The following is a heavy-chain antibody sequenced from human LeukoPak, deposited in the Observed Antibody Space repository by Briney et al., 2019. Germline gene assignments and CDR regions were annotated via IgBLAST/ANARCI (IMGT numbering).Heavy chain of an antibody. CDR1: GYTFTTYD. CDR2: INPDSGVP. V-gene: IGHV1-2*02. J-gene: IGHJ6*02. D-gene: IGHD2-2*01. CDR3: TRDHCTGINCYEYNYNGMDV. Sequence: ASVKVSCTASGYTFTTYDIHWVRRAPGQGLEWMGWINPDSGVPGSAQKSQGRVTKHRDTSTSTAYLELRRLRSDDTAVYYWTRDHCTGINCYEYNYNGMDVWGQGTTVTVSS.